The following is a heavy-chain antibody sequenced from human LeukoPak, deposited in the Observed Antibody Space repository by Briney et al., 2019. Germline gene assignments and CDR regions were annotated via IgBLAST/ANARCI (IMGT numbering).Heavy chain of an antibody. J-gene: IGHJ6*03. CDR2: INWNGGST. V-gene: IGHV3-20*04. Sequence: GGSLRLSCAASGFTFDDYGMSWVRQAPGKGLEWVSGINWNGGSTAYADSVKGRFTISRDNAKNSLYLQMNSLRAEDTALYYCARARAYYYYYYMDVGGKETTVTVS. CDR1: GFTFDDYG. CDR3: ARARAYYYYYYMDV.